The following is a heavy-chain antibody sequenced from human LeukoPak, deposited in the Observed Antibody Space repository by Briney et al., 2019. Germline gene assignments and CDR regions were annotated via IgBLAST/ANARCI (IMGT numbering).Heavy chain of an antibody. CDR2: MNPNSGNT. CDR3: ARGPVITMVRGVNLKY. CDR1: GYTFTSYG. D-gene: IGHD3-10*01. V-gene: IGHV1-8*02. J-gene: IGHJ4*02. Sequence: ASVKVSCKASGYTFTSYGISWVRQATGQGLEWMGWMNPNSGNTGYAQKFQGRVTMTRNTSISTAYMELSSLRSEDTAVYYCARGPVITMVRGVNLKYWGQGTLVTVSS.